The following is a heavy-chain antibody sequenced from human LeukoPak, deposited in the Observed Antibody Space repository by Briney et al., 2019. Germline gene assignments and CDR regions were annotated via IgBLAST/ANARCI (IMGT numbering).Heavy chain of an antibody. V-gene: IGHV1-69*04. CDR1: EGTFSSYA. CDR3: ARDPGYYNWFDP. CDR2: IIPILGIA. J-gene: IGHJ5*02. D-gene: IGHD5-18*01. Sequence: ASVKVSCKASEGTFSSYAISWVRQAPGQGLEWMGRIIPILGIANYAQKFQGRVTITADKSTSTAYMELSSLRSEDTAVYYCARDPGYYNWFDPWGQGTLVTVSS.